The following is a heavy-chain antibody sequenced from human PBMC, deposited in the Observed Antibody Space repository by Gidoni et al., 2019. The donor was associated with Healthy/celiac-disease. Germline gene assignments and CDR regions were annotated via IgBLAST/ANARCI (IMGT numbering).Heavy chain of an antibody. V-gene: IGHV3-43*01. J-gene: IGHJ4*02. Sequence: EVQLVESGGVVVQPGGSLRLSCAASGFTFDDYTMHWVRQAPGKGLEWVSLISWDGGSTYYADSVKGRFTISRDYSKNSLYLQMNSLRTEDTALYYCAKAADVSGWIVGWGQGTLVTVSS. CDR1: GFTFDDYT. D-gene: IGHD6-19*01. CDR2: ISWDGGST. CDR3: AKAADVSGWIVG.